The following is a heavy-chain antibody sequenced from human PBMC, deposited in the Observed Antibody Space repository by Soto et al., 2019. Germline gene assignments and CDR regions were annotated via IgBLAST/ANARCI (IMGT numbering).Heavy chain of an antibody. V-gene: IGHV4-59*01. CDR2: IFYNGTT. Sequence: SETLSLTCSVSGVSLTSYYWSWIRQTPGKTLEWIGCIFYNGTTNYNPSLKSRVTISLDMSKNQFSLKLKSVSAEDTALYYCARGKGTHGYWGPGTMVTVYS. CDR3: ARGKGTHGY. J-gene: IGHJ4*02. CDR1: GVSLTSYY. D-gene: IGHD3-10*01.